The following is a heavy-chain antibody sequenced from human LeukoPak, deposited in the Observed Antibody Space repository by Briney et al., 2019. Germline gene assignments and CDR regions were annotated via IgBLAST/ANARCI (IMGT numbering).Heavy chain of an antibody. Sequence: PGGSLRLSCAAAGFTLSNYAMSWVRQAPGKGLEWVSAISGSGGSTYYADSVKGRFTISRDNSKNTLYLQMNSLRAEDTAVYYCALGRNIVIVPAAIIDSWGQGTLVTVSS. CDR2: ISGSGGST. J-gene: IGHJ4*02. D-gene: IGHD2-2*02. CDR1: GFTLSNYA. CDR3: ALGRNIVIVPAAIIDS. V-gene: IGHV3-23*01.